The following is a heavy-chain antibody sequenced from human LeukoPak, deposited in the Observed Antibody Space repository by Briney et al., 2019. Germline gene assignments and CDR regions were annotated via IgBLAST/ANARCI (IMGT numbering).Heavy chain of an antibody. D-gene: IGHD2-8*01. CDR2: INLSGGST. Sequence: ASVKVSCKASGYTFTSYYMHWVRQAPGQGLEWMGIINLSGGSTSYAQKFQGRVTMTRDTSTSTVYMELSSLRSEDTAVYYCARDGIWSPYCTNGVCYPDYWGQGTLVTVSS. V-gene: IGHV1-46*01. J-gene: IGHJ4*02. CDR1: GYTFTSYY. CDR3: ARDGIWSPYCTNGVCYPDY.